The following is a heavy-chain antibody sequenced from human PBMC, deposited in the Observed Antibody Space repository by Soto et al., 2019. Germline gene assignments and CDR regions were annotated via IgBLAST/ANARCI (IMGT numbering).Heavy chain of an antibody. CDR3: AEGRGGSGSLTPRVDF. J-gene: IGHJ4*02. V-gene: IGHV3-23*01. D-gene: IGHD3-10*01. CDR1: GFTFNNYA. CDR2: ISGCGDTT. Sequence: EVQLLESGGGLVQPGGSLRLSCAASGFTFNNYAMTWVRQAPGKGLEWVSAISGCGDTTSYADSVKGRFTVSRDGDKNTLYLQTSSLRAEDTALYYCAEGRGGSGSLTPRVDFWGQGTLFTVSS.